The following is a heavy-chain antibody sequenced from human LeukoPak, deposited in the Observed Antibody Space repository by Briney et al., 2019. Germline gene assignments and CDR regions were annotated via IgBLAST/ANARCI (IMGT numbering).Heavy chain of an antibody. CDR2: ISGSGGST. CDR1: GFTFSSYA. V-gene: IGHV3-23*01. J-gene: IGHJ4*02. CDR3: AKDFMRGGLPDYFDY. D-gene: IGHD3-10*01. Sequence: GGTLRLSCAASGFTFSSYAMSWVRQAPGKGLEWVSAISGSGGSTYYADSVKGRFTISRDNSKNTLYLQMNSLRAEDTAVYYCAKDFMRGGLPDYFDYWGQGTLVTVSS.